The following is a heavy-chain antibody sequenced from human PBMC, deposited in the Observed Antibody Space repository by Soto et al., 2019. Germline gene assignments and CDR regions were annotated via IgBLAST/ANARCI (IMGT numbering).Heavy chain of an antibody. J-gene: IGHJ5*02. V-gene: IGHV4-34*01. CDR3: ARVRPDYVWGSYRPRSNWFDP. CDR2: INHSGST. CDR1: GGSFSGYY. D-gene: IGHD3-16*02. Sequence: QVQLQQWGAGLLKPSETLSLTCAVYGGSFSGYYWSWIRQPPGKGLEWIGDINHSGSTNYNPSLKSRVTISVDTSKNQISPKLSSVTAAETAVYYCARVRPDYVWGSYRPRSNWFDPWGQGTLVTVSS.